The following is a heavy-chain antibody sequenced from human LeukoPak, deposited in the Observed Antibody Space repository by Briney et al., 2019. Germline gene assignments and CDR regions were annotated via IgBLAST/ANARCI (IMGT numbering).Heavy chain of an antibody. J-gene: IGHJ4*02. CDR2: MNPNSGNT. Sequence: ASVKVSCRASGYTFTSYDINWVRQATGQGLEWMGWMNPNSGNTGYAQKFQGRVTITRNTSISTAYMELSSLRSEDTAVYYCARERGNRNFDYWGQGTLVTVFS. CDR3: ARERGNRNFDY. D-gene: IGHD1-14*01. CDR1: GYTFTSYD. V-gene: IGHV1-8*03.